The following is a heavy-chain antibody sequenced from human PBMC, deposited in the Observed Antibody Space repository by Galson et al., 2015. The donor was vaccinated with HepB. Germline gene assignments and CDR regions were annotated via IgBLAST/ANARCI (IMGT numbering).Heavy chain of an antibody. V-gene: IGHV1-8*01. D-gene: IGHD3-3*01. Sequence: SVKVSCKASGYTFTSYDINWVRQATGQGLEWMGWMNPNSGNTGYAQKFQGRVTMTRNTSISTAYMELSSLRSEDTAVYYCARGRRQYLFGVGGYYYYYMDVWGKGTTVTVSS. CDR1: GYTFTSYD. CDR3: ARGRRQYLFGVGGYYYYYMDV. CDR2: MNPNSGNT. J-gene: IGHJ6*03.